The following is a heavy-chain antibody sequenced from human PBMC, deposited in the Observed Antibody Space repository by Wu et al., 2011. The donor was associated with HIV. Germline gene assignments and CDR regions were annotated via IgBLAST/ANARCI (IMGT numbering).Heavy chain of an antibody. CDR2: IIPIFGTA. V-gene: IGHV1-69*05. J-gene: IGHJ6*02. D-gene: IGHD1-1*01. CDR1: GGTFSSYA. CDR3: ARDVKLERDYYYGMDV. Sequence: QVQLVQSGAEVKKPGSSVKVSCKASGGTFSSYAITWVRQAPGQGLEWMGGIIPIFGTANYAQKFQGRVTITTDESTSTGYMELSSLRSDDTAVYYCARDVKLERDYYYGMDVWGQGPWSPSP.